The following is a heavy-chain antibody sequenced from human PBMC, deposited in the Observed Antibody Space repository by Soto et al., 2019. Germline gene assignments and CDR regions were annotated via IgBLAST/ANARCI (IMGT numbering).Heavy chain of an antibody. Sequence: QVQLQQWGAGLLKPSEPLSLTCAVYGGFVSSGSYYWSWIRQPPGKGLEWIGEISHSGGTHFNPSLKSRVTISVDTSKNQFSLKMSSVTAAGTALYYCARGERGTATTGVDAFDIWGPGTMVTVSS. D-gene: IGHD1-1*01. CDR2: ISHSGGT. CDR1: GGFVSSGSYY. J-gene: IGHJ3*02. CDR3: ARGERGTATTGVDAFDI. V-gene: IGHV4-34*01.